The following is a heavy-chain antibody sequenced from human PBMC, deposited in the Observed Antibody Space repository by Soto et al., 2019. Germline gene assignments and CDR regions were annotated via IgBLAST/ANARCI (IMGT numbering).Heavy chain of an antibody. J-gene: IGHJ6*02. D-gene: IGHD2-2*01. CDR1: GYSVSSNSAA. Sequence: SQTLSLTCAISGYSVSSNSAAWNWIRQSPSRGLEWLGRTYYRSKWYNDYAVSVKSRITINPDTSKNQFSLQLNSVTPEDTAVYYCARGVVQYQLPPYYYYYYGMDVWGQGTTVTVSS. V-gene: IGHV6-1*01. CDR2: TYYRSKWYN. CDR3: ARGVVQYQLPPYYYYYYGMDV.